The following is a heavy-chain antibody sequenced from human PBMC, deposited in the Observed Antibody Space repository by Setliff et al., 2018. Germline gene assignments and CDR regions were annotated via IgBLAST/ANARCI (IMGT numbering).Heavy chain of an antibody. D-gene: IGHD2-2*01. J-gene: IGHJ4*02. CDR3: ARGGSPDCSTAGCRYGDYVY. CDR1: GFTSTSYY. Sequence: ASVKVSCKTSGFTSTSYYISWVRQAPGQGLEWMGIIDPSGGSTSYAQKLQGRVTMTRDTSTNTVYMELSSLRSEDTAVYYCARGGSPDCSTAGCRYGDYVYWGQGTQVTVSS. CDR2: IDPSGGST. V-gene: IGHV1-46*03.